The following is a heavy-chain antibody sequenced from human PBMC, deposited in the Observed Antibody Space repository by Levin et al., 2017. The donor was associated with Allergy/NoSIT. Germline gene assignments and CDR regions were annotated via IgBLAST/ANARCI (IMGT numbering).Heavy chain of an antibody. CDR1: GGTFSSYG. CDR2: IIPIFHTA. CDR3: AREAVNCGPDCYSDS. J-gene: IGHJ4*02. V-gene: IGHV1-69*13. D-gene: IGHD2-21*02. Sequence: VASVKVSCKTSGGTFSSYGISWVRQAPGQGLEWLGGIIPIFHTAHYAQKFQGRVTLTADDSTSTAYMELGGLRSEDTAVYFCAREAVNCGPDCYSDSWGQGTRVTVSS.